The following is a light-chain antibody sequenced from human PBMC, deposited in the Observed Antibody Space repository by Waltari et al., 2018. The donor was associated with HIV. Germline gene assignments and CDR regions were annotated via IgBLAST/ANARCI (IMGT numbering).Light chain of an antibody. CDR1: QSVSSN. CDR2: GAS. V-gene: IGKV3-15*01. J-gene: IGKJ4*01. Sequence: IVMTQSPATLSMSPGERATLSCRASQSVSSNLAWYQQKPGQAPRLLIYGASTRATGIPARFSGSGSGTELTLTISSLQSEDFAVYYCQQYNNWPPLTFGGGTKVEIK. CDR3: QQYNNWPPLT.